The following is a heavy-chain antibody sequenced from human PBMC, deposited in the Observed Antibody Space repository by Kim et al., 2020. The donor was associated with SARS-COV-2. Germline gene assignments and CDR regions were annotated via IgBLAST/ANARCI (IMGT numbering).Heavy chain of an antibody. D-gene: IGHD6-19*01. J-gene: IGHJ4*02. V-gene: IGHV4-39*01. CDR2: IYYSGST. CDR3: ARRVAVAGTSPFDY. Sequence: SETLSLTCTVSGGSISSSSYYWGWIRQPPGKGLEWIGSIYYSGSTYYNPSLKSRVTISVDTSKNQFSPKLSSVTAADTAVYYCARRVAVAGTSPFDYWGQGTLVTVSS. CDR1: GGSISSSSYY.